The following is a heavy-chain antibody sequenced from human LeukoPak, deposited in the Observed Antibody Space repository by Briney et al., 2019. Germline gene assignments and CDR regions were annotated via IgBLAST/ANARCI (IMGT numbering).Heavy chain of an antibody. Sequence: ASVKVSCKASGYIFTGYYMHWVRQAPGQGLEWMGWINPNSGGTKYAQKFQGRVTMTRDTSITTAYMELSRLRSDDTAVYYCARLLVTTGDWGQGTLVTVSS. V-gene: IGHV1-2*02. D-gene: IGHD4-11*01. J-gene: IGHJ4*02. CDR1: GYIFTGYY. CDR3: ARLLVTTGD. CDR2: INPNSGGT.